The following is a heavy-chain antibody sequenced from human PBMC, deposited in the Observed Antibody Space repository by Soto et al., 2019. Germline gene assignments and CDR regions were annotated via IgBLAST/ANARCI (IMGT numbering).Heavy chain of an antibody. D-gene: IGHD2-15*01. Sequence: VASVKVSCKASGGTFSSYAISCVRQAPGQGLEWMGWINPNSGGTNYAQKFQGRVTMTRDTSISTAYMELSRLRSDDTAVYYCARVNVVVVAATREYYFDYWGQGTLVTVSS. CDR2: INPNSGGT. J-gene: IGHJ4*02. CDR1: GGTFSSYA. V-gene: IGHV1-2*02. CDR3: ARVNVVVVAATREYYFDY.